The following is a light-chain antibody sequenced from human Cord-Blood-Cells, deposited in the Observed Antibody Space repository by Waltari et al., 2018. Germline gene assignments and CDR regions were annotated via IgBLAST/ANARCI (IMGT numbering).Light chain of an antibody. CDR3: QAWDSSTVV. J-gene: IGLJ2*01. V-gene: IGLV3-1*01. CDR1: NLGDKY. CDR2: QDS. Sequence: SYELTQPPSVSVSVGQTDSITCPGDNLGDKYACWYQQKPGQSPVLVIYQDSKRPSGIPERFSGSNSGNTATLTISGTQAMDEADYYCQAWDSSTVVFGGGTKLTVL.